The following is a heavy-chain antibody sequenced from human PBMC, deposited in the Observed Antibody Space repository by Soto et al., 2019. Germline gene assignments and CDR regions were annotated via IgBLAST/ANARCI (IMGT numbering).Heavy chain of an antibody. CDR1: GGRFSGYY. D-gene: IGHD6-6*01. J-gene: IGHJ6*02. CDR3: ARGLSQVSLVDGIAARLYYYYGMDV. Sequence: PSETLWRTCAVGGGRFSGYYWSWIRQPPGKRLEPCGELNHSGSTNYNPSLKSRVTISVDTSKNQFSLKLSSVTAADTAVYYCARGLSQVSLVDGIAARLYYYYGMDVWGQGTTVTVSS. CDR2: LNHSGST. V-gene: IGHV4-34*01.